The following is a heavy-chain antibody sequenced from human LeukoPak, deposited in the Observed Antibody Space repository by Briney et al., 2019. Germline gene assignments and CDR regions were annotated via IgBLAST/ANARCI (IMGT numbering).Heavy chain of an antibody. CDR3: QTITTNWFDP. V-gene: IGHV3-48*04. CDR1: GVIISTYS. Sequence: PGGSLRLSCAASGVIISTYSMNWVRQAPGKGLEWIAYISSSSDSIHYADSVKGRFTISRDNAKNSLYLQMNSLRAEDTAVYYCQTITTNWFDPWGQGTLVTVSS. D-gene: IGHD4-11*01. CDR2: ISSSSDSI. J-gene: IGHJ5*02.